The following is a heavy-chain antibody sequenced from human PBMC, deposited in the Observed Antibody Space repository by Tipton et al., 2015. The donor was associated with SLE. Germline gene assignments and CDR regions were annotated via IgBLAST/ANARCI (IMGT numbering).Heavy chain of an antibody. CDR1: DGSIRSTNYY. CDR2: IFYTGST. Sequence: TLSLTCTVSDGSIRSTNYYWGWIRQPPGKGLEWIGSIFYTGSTYYNPSLKSRVSFSIDTSKHQFSLKLNSVTAADTAVYYCARRHYSGPSYYYYYYMDVWGKGTTVTVSS. V-gene: IGHV4-39*07. J-gene: IGHJ6*03. CDR3: ARRHYSGPSYYYYYYMDV. D-gene: IGHD6-6*01.